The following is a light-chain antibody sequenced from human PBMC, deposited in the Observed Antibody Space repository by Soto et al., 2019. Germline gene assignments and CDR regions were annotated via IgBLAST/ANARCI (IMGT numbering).Light chain of an antibody. J-gene: IGLJ1*01. Sequence: QSVLTQPPSVSGAPGQRVTFSCTGSSSNIGAGYDVHWYQQLPGTAPKLLIYGNSNRPSGVPDRFSGSKSGTSASLAITGLQAEDEADYYCQSYDSSLSGYVFGTGTKVTGL. V-gene: IGLV1-40*01. CDR2: GNS. CDR3: QSYDSSLSGYV. CDR1: SSNIGAGYD.